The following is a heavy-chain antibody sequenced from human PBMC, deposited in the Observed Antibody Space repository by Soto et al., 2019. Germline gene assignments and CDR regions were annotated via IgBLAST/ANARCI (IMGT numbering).Heavy chain of an antibody. CDR3: ARMATFGSLNWFDP. J-gene: IGHJ5*02. Sequence: ASVKVSCKASGYSFTNNDVTWVRQATGQGLEWMGWMNPGSGDTGYAQKFQGRVTMTRDVSIATAYMELSSLRSDDTAIYYCARMATFGSLNWFDPWGQGTLVTVSS. V-gene: IGHV1-8*01. CDR1: GYSFTNND. CDR2: MNPGSGDT. D-gene: IGHD3-16*01.